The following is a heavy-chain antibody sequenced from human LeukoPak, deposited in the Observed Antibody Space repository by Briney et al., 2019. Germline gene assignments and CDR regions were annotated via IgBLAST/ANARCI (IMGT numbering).Heavy chain of an antibody. D-gene: IGHD6-19*01. CDR3: AKSTGVAGTGDY. CDR2: ISYDGSNK. CDR1: GFTFSSYG. Sequence: GRSLRLSCAASGFTFSSYGMHWVRQAPGKGLEWVAVISYDGSNKYYADSVKGRFTISRDNFKNTLYLQMNSLRAEDTAVYYCAKSTGVAGTGDYWGQGTLVTVSS. V-gene: IGHV3-30*18. J-gene: IGHJ4*02.